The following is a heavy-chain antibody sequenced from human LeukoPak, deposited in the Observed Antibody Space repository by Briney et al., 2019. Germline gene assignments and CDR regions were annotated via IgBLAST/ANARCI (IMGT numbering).Heavy chain of an antibody. CDR2: IYYSGST. CDR3: ARDRENCSGGSCYSHWFDP. D-gene: IGHD2-15*01. V-gene: IGHV4-30-4*08. CDR1: GGSIRSSYYY. J-gene: IGHJ5*02. Sequence: SETLSLTCTVSGGSIRSSYYYWGWIRQPPGKGLEWIGYIYYSGSTYYNPSLKSRVTISVDTSKNQFSLKLSSVTAADTAVYYCARDRENCSGGSCYSHWFDPWGQGTLVTVSS.